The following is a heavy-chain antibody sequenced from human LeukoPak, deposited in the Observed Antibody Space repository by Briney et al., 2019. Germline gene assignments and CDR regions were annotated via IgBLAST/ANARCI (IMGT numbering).Heavy chain of an antibody. J-gene: IGHJ4*02. Sequence: PGGSLRLSCAASGFTFSSYSMNWVRQAPGKGLEWVSSISSSSSYIYYADSVKGRFAISRDNAKNSLYLQMNSLRAEDTAVYYCARAGYGSTSFGAGWGQGTLVTVSS. CDR3: ARAGYGSTSFGAG. D-gene: IGHD2-2*01. CDR2: ISSSSSYI. V-gene: IGHV3-21*01. CDR1: GFTFSSYS.